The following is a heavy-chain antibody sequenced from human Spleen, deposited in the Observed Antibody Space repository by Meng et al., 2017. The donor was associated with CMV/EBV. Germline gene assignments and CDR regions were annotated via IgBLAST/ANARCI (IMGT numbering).Heavy chain of an antibody. CDR1: GFTFSSYA. J-gene: IGHJ4*02. D-gene: IGHD2-21*01. V-gene: IGHV3-30-3*01. Sequence: GGSLRLSCAASGFTFSSYAMHWVRQAPGKGLEWVAVISYDGSNKYSADSVKGRFTISRDNSKNTLYLQMNSLRAEDTAVYYCARDLGDPWRGGVIDYWGQGTLVTVSS. CDR2: ISYDGSNK. CDR3: ARDLGDPWRGGVIDY.